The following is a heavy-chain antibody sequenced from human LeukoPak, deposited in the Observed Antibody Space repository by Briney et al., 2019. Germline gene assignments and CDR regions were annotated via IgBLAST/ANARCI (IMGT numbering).Heavy chain of an antibody. V-gene: IGHV4-59*01. CDR1: GGSISSYY. D-gene: IGHD4-23*01. CDR3: ARVGAYGGLDY. Sequence: SETLSLTCTVSGGSISSYYWSWIRQPPGKGLEWIGYIYYSGSTNYNPSLKCRVTISIDTSKNQFSLKLSSVTAADTAVYYCARVGAYGGLDYWGQGTLVTVSS. CDR2: IYYSGST. J-gene: IGHJ4*02.